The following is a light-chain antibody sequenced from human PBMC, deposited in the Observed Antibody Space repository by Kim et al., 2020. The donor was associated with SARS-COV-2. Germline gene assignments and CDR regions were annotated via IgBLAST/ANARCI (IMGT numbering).Light chain of an antibody. V-gene: IGKV1-39*01. J-gene: IGKJ2*03. Sequence: VQMTQSPSSLSASVGDRVTISCRASQSISGYVNWHQQKIGKAPNVLIYGASTLQSGVPSRFSGRGSGTDFTLTISNLQPEDFATYYCQQSYSTPYSFGQGTKLEI. CDR1: QSISGY. CDR3: QQSYSTPYS. CDR2: GAS.